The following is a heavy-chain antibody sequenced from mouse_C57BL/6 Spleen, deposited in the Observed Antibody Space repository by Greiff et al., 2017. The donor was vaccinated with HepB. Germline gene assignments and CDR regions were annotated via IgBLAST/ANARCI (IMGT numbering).Heavy chain of an antibody. CDR3: ARGHRSSRYFDV. Sequence: LVESGAELVKPGASVKMSCKASGYTFTTYPIEWMKQNHGKSLEWIGNFHPYNDDTKYNEKFKGKATLTVEKSSSTVYLELSRLTSDDSAVYYCARGHRSSRYFDVWGTGTTVTVSS. V-gene: IGHV1-47*01. J-gene: IGHJ1*03. D-gene: IGHD1-1*01. CDR2: FHPYNDDT. CDR1: GYTFTTYP.